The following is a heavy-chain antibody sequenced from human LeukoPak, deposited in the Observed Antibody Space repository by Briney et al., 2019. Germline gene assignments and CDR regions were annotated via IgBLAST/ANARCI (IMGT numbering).Heavy chain of an antibody. CDR3: ARGSGETGGYYYVY. CDR1: GYTFTSYY. D-gene: IGHD3-22*01. V-gene: IGHV1-69*13. Sequence: ASVKVSCKASGYTFTSYYMHWMRQAPGQGLEWMGGIIPIFGTANYAQKFQGRVTITADESTRTAYMELRTLRSEDTAIYYCARGSGETGGYYYVYWGRGTPVTVSS. J-gene: IGHJ4*02. CDR2: IIPIFGTA.